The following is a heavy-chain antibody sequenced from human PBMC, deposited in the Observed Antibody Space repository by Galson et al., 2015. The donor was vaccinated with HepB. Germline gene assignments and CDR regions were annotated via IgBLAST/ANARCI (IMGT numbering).Heavy chain of an antibody. CDR1: GYTFTSYD. CDR3: ARGRKDYSNSFDY. V-gene: IGHV1-8*01. D-gene: IGHD4-11*01. CDR2: MNPNSGNT. J-gene: IGHJ4*02. Sequence: SVQVSCKASGYTFTSYDINWVRQATGQGLEWMGWMNPNSGNTGYAQKFQGRVTMTRNTSISTAYMELSRLRSEDTAVYYCARGRKDYSNSFDYWGQGTLVTVSS.